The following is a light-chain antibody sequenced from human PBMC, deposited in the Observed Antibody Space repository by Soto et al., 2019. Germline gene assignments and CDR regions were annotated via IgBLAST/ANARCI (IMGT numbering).Light chain of an antibody. CDR1: QSVSSSY. Sequence: EIIFSQSRCTLSLSPGERATLSCRASQSVSSSYLAWYQQKPGQAPRLLIYGASSRATGIPDRFSGSGSGTDFTLTISRLEPEDFAVYYCQQYGSSLITFGQATRPAI. V-gene: IGKV3-20*01. CDR3: QQYGSSLIT. CDR2: GAS. J-gene: IGKJ5*01.